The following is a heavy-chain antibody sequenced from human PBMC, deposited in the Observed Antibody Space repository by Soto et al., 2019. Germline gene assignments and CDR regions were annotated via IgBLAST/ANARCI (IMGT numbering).Heavy chain of an antibody. CDR1: GGTFSSYA. CDR3: ARSGIVVVVAATGPNYFDY. J-gene: IGHJ4*02. V-gene: IGHV1-69*13. CDR2: IIPIFGTA. D-gene: IGHD2-15*01. Sequence: SVKVSCKASGGTFSSYAISWVRQAPGQGLEWMGGIIPIFGTANYAQKFQGRVTITADGSTSTAYMEPSSLRSEDTAVYYCARSGIVVVVAATGPNYFDYWGQGTLVTVSS.